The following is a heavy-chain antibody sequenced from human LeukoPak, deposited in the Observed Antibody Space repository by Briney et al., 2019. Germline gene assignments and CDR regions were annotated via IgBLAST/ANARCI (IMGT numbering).Heavy chain of an antibody. CDR1: GGSISSYY. V-gene: IGHV4-59*01. D-gene: IGHD2-15*01. J-gene: IGHJ4*02. Sequence: PSETLSPTCMVSGGSISSYYWSSIRQPAGKGLEWIGYIYFSGSTNYNPSLKSRVTISVDTSKNQFSLKLSSVTAADTAVYYCARGGWSLDYWGQGILVTVSP. CDR3: ARGGWSLDY. CDR2: IYFSGST.